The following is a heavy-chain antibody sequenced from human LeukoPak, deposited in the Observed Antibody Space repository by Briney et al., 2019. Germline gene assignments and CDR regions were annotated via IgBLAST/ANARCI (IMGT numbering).Heavy chain of an antibody. CDR2: IKSKSDGGTT. CDR3: TTGGPFQFIYFDY. J-gene: IGHJ4*02. V-gene: IGHV3-15*01. D-gene: IGHD2-21*01. CDR1: GFTFSNAW. Sequence: PGGSLRLSCAASGFTFSNAWMTWVRQAPGKGLEWVGRIKSKSDGGTTDYAAPVKGRFTISRHDSKNTLYLQMNSLKTEDTAVYYCTTGGPFQFIYFDYWGQGTLVTVSS.